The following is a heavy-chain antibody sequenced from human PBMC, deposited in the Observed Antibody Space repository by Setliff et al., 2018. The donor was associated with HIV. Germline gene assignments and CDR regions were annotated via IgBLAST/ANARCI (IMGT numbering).Heavy chain of an antibody. V-gene: IGHV3-30*02. D-gene: IGHD1-26*01. CDR1: GFTFSTYG. CDR3: ARESGSYLSFFDY. Sequence: LRLSCEASGFTFSTYGMHWVRQAPGKGLEWVAFIRYDGSYKYYAVSVKGRFTISRDNAKNTLYLEMNSLRAEDTAVYYCARESGSYLSFFDYWGQGTLVTVSS. J-gene: IGHJ4*02. CDR2: IRYDGSYK.